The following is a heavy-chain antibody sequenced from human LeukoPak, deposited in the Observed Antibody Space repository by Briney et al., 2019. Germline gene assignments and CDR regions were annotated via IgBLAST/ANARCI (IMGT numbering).Heavy chain of an antibody. V-gene: IGHV4-61*02. CDR2: IYTSGST. CDR3: AREGDQHLDGRYYYFDY. Sequence: SQTLSLTCTVSGGSINSGTYYWTWIRQPAGRGLEWIGRIYTSGSTNYHPSLKSRVTISVYTSTNQFSLRLRSVTAADTAVYYCAREGDQHLDGRYYYFDYWGQGTLVTVSS. J-gene: IGHJ4*02. D-gene: IGHD3-10*01. CDR1: GGSINSGTYY.